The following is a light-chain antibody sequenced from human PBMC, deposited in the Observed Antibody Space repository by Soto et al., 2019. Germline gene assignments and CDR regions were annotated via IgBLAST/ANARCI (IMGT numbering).Light chain of an antibody. CDR1: NSNIGSNS. CDR2: SNN. CDR3: AAWDDSLNGLV. J-gene: IGLJ3*02. V-gene: IGLV1-44*01. Sequence: QAVVTQPPSASGTPGQRVTISCSGSNSNIGSNSVIWYQQLPGTAPKLLMYSNNQRPSGVPDRFSGSKSGTSASLANSGLQSEDEADYYCAAWDDSLNGLVFGGGTKLTVL.